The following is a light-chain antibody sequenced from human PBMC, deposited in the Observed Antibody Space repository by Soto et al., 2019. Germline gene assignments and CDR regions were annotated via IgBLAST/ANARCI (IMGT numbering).Light chain of an antibody. CDR1: SSDVGAYDY. V-gene: IGLV2-11*01. CDR2: DVT. J-gene: IGLJ2*01. Sequence: QSALTQPRSVSGSPGQSVTISCTGTSSDVGAYDYVSWYQQHPGKAPKLMIYDVTKRPSGVPDRFSGSKSGNTASLTISGLQAEDEADYYCCSYAGNSRVVFGGGTKVTVL. CDR3: CSYAGNSRVV.